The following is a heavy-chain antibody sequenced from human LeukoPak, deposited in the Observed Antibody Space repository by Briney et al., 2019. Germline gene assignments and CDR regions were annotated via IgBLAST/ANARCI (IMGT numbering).Heavy chain of an antibody. V-gene: IGHV1-8*02. Sequence: GASVKVSCKASGYTFTRYYMHWVRQAPGHRLEWMGWINPNSVNTGYEEKFQGRVSMTRNTSISTAYMELSSLRSEDAAVYYCARVKSYDFWSGYSKPSWYYYGMDVWGQGTTVTVSS. CDR2: INPNSVNT. J-gene: IGHJ6*01. CDR1: GYTFTRYY. D-gene: IGHD3-3*01. CDR3: ARVKSYDFWSGYSKPSWYYYGMDV.